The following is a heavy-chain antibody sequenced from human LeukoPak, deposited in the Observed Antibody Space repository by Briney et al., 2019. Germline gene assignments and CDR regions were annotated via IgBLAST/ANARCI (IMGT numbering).Heavy chain of an antibody. Sequence: GGSLRLSCAASGFTVSSNYMSWVRQAPGKGLEWVSVIYSGGSTYYVDSVKGRFTISRDNSKNTLYLQMNSLRAEDTAVYYCARSSGYYYFDYWGQGTLVTVSS. D-gene: IGHD3-22*01. J-gene: IGHJ4*02. V-gene: IGHV3-53*01. CDR1: GFTVSSNY. CDR3: ARSSGYYYFDY. CDR2: IYSGGST.